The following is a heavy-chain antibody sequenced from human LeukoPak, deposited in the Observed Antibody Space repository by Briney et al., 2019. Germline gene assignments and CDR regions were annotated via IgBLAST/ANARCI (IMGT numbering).Heavy chain of an antibody. D-gene: IGHD4-17*01. V-gene: IGHV3-48*02. Sequence: PGGSLRLSCAASGFTFSSYSMNWVRQAPGKGLEWVSYISSSSTIYYADSVKGRFTISRDNAKNSLYLQMNSLRDEDTAVYYCARDHYGDYADYWGQGTLVTVSS. CDR2: ISSSSTI. CDR1: GFTFSSYS. J-gene: IGHJ4*02. CDR3: ARDHYGDYADY.